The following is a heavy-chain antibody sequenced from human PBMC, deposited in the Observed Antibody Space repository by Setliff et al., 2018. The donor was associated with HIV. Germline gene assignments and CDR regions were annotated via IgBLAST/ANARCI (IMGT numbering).Heavy chain of an antibody. D-gene: IGHD2-2*01. CDR3: ARESACRSTSCPKVLDY. Sequence: GASVKVSCKASGGTFGIYGISWVRQAPGQGLEWMGGTIPMFGTANYAQKFQGRVTITTDESTNTGYMELSSLRSEDTAVYYCARESACRSTSCPKVLDYWGQGTLVTVSS. CDR1: GGTFGIYG. CDR2: TIPMFGTA. J-gene: IGHJ4*02. V-gene: IGHV1-69*05.